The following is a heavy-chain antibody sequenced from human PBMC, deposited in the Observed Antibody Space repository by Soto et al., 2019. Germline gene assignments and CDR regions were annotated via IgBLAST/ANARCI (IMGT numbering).Heavy chain of an antibody. J-gene: IGHJ3*02. CDR2: FDPEDGET. V-gene: IGHV1-24*01. Sequence: GASVKVSCKVSGYTLTELSMHWVRQAPGKGLEWMGGFDPEDGETIYAQKFQGRATMTEDTSTDTAYMELSSLRSEDTAVYYCATSLGYDSSGSDAFDIWGQGTMVTVSS. CDR3: ATSLGYDSSGSDAFDI. CDR1: GYTLTELS. D-gene: IGHD3-22*01.